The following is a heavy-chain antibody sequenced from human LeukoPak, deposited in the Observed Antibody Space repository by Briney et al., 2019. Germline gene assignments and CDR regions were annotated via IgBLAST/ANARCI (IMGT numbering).Heavy chain of an antibody. CDR2: ISGSGGST. D-gene: IGHD1-26*01. CDR1: GFTFSSYW. V-gene: IGHV3-23*01. CDR3: AKDKGEGGVGAQFDY. Sequence: GGSLRLSCAASGFTFSSYWMSWVRQAPGKGLEWVSAISGSGGSTYYADSVKGRFTISRDNSKNTLYLQMNSLRAEDTAVYYCAKDKGEGGVGAQFDYWGQGTLVTVSS. J-gene: IGHJ4*02.